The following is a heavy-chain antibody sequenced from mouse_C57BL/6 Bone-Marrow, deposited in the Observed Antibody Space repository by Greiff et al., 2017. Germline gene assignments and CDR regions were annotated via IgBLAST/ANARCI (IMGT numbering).Heavy chain of an antibody. J-gene: IGHJ3*01. D-gene: IGHD2-3*01. CDR1: GYAFSSYW. Sequence: VQLQQSGAELVKPGASVKISCKASGYAFSSYWMNWVKQRPGKGLEWIGQIHPGDGDTNYNGKFKGKATLTADKSYSPAYMQLSRLTSEDSAVDFCAREDGYYPAWFAYWGQGTLVTVSA. CDR2: IHPGDGDT. V-gene: IGHV1-80*01. CDR3: AREDGYYPAWFAY.